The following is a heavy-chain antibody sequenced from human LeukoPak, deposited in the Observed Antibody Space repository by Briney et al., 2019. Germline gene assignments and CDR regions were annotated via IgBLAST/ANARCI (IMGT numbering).Heavy chain of an antibody. CDR2: ISTSTTYT. CDR3: PRAQGAGVYDAFVS. Sequence: GGSLRPAWSPAGLTFNCSSMDWARRAPGKGLEWVSCISTSTTYTYYADSVKGRFTISRDNAKKSLYLQMNSLRAEDTAVYYWPRAQGAGVYDAFVSRGQGVLVTVSS. D-gene: IGHD5/OR15-5a*01. V-gene: IGHV3-21*01. J-gene: IGHJ4*02. CDR1: GLTFNCSS.